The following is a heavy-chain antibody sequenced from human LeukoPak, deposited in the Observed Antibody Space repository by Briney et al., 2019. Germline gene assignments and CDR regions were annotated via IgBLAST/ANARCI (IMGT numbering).Heavy chain of an antibody. Sequence: PGGSLRLSCAASGFTFSSYSMNWVRQAPGKGLEWVSSISSSSSYIYYADSVKGRFTISRDNSKNTLSLQMISLRTEDTAMYYCAKSLYPDAFDIWGPGTMVTVS. CDR2: ISSSSSYI. CDR3: AKSLYPDAFDI. CDR1: GFTFSSYS. D-gene: IGHD2-8*01. V-gene: IGHV3-21*01. J-gene: IGHJ3*02.